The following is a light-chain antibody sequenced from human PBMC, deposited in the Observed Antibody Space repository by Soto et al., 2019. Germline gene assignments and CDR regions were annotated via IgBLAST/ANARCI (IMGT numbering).Light chain of an antibody. CDR1: QSLGTNY. V-gene: IGKV3-20*01. CDR3: QQYTDWPTT. CDR2: GAS. Sequence: EIVLTQSPGTLSLSPGERAALSCRASQSLGTNYLAWYQQKPGQAPRLLIYGASSRATGIPDRFSGSGSGADFTLTISRLEPEDLAVYYCQQYTDWPTTFGQGTKVEIK. J-gene: IGKJ1*01.